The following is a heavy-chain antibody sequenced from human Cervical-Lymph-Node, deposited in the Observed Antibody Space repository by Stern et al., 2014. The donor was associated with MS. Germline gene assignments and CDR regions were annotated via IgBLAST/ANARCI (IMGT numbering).Heavy chain of an antibody. CDR3: TRDRGIMGTTTGDY. CDR2: ISVYNGNI. Sequence: VQLLQSGAEVKKPGASVKVSCQASGFNFSNYGLSWVRQAPGQGLEWMGWISVYNGNIDFAQKFQGRLTMTTDTSTSTVYMELRSLRSDDTAVYYCTRDRGIMGTTTGDYWGQGTLVSVSS. V-gene: IGHV1-18*01. D-gene: IGHD1-26*01. CDR1: GFNFSNYG. J-gene: IGHJ4*02.